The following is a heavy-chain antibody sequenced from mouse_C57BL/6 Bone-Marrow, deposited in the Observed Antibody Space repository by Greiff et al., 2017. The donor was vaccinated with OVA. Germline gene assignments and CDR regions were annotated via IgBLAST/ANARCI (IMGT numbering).Heavy chain of an antibody. CDR3: ARGGTCQFAY. CDR2: INPSTGGT. V-gene: IGHV1-42*01. J-gene: IGHJ3*01. CDR1: GYSFTGYY. Sequence: VHVKQSGPELVKPGASVKISCTASGYSFTGYYMNWVKQSPEKSLEWIGEINPSTGGTTYNQKFKAKATLTVDKSSSTAYMQLKSLTSEDSAVYYGARGGTCQFAYWGQGTLVTVSA. D-gene: IGHD4-1*01.